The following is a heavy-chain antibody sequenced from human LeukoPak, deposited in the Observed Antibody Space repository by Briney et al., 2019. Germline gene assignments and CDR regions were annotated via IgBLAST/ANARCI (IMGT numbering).Heavy chain of an antibody. J-gene: IGHJ4*02. CDR2: ISWNSGSI. CDR1: GFTFDDYA. D-gene: IGHD3-10*01. V-gene: IGHV3-9*01. Sequence: GGSLRLSCAASGFTFDDYAMHWVRQAPGKGLEWVSGISWNSGSIGYADSVKGRFTISRDNAKNSLYLQMNSLRAEDTALYYCVTSWELPTYYFDYWGQGALVTVSS. CDR3: VTSWELPTYYFDY.